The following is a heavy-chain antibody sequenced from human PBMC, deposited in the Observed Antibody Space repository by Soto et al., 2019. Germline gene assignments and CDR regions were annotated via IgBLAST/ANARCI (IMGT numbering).Heavy chain of an antibody. D-gene: IGHD2-21*02. CDR2: IYYLGRT. Sequence: SETLSHRCTGSGGTISPYYWNWFRQPLGKGLEWIGYIYYLGRTNYNPSLRSRVTMSLDTSKNQISLNLNSVTAADTAVYYFFRDLWGYCGADCYPLDVWGRWTTGT. CDR3: FRDLWGYCGADCYPLDV. V-gene: IGHV4-59*12. CDR1: GGTISPYY. J-gene: IGHJ6*02.